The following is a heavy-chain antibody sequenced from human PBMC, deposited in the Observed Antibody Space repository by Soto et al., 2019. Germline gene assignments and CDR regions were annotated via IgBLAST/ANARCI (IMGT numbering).Heavy chain of an antibody. D-gene: IGHD3-22*01. J-gene: IGHJ6*02. CDR1: GGTFSSYA. Sequence: QVQLVQSGAEVKKPGSSVKVSCKASGGTFSSYAISWVRQAPGQGLEWMGGIIPIFDTADYAQKFQGRVTITADESTNVAYMVLSRLGSDDTAVYYCAGHSSGVPGYFYGMDVWGQGTTVTVSS. V-gene: IGHV1-69*12. CDR2: IIPIFDTA. CDR3: AGHSSGVPGYFYGMDV.